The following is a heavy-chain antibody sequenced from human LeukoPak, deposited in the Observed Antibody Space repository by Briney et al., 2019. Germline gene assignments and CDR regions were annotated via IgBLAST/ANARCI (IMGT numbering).Heavy chain of an antibody. CDR3: ATRRGYTSGWYWLDP. V-gene: IGHV4-59*08. J-gene: IGHJ5*02. Sequence: SETLSLTCTVSGASTTDYYWSWIRQSPGKGLEWIGYIYYTGSTNYNPSLKSRVTMSLDTSKNQFSLKLNSVTSADTAVYYCATRRGYTSGWYWLDPWGQGTRVTVTS. D-gene: IGHD6-19*01. CDR1: GASTTDYY. CDR2: IYYTGST.